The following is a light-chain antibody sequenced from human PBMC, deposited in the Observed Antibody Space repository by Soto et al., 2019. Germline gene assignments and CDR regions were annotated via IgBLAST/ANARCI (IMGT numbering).Light chain of an antibody. Sequence: DIQMTQSPSTPSASVGDRVTITCRASPSIGRFLAWYQHQPGKAPKLLIYDASTLESVVPSRFSGTASGTEFTFSITSMQPEVFCTYFSQQCYMGCTFGPGTK. CDR2: DAS. CDR1: PSIGRF. V-gene: IGKV1-5*01. CDR3: QQCYMGCT. J-gene: IGKJ1*01.